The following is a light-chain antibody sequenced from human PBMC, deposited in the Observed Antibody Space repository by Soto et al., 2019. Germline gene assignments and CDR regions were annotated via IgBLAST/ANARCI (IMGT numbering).Light chain of an antibody. V-gene: IGKV1-5*01. CDR2: DAS. Sequence: GDRVTITCRASQSITSWLAWYQQEPGKAPKLLIYDASSLESGVPSRFSGSGSGTEFTLTISSLQPDDFATYYCQHYNSYPCTFGQGSKLEIK. J-gene: IGKJ2*02. CDR3: QHYNSYPCT. CDR1: QSITSW.